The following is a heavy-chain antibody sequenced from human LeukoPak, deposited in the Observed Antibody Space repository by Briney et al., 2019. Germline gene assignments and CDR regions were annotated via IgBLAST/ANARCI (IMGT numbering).Heavy chain of an antibody. V-gene: IGHV3-11*04. Sequence: GGSLRLSCAASGFIFSDYYMNWIRQAPGKGLEWVSYISSGASTTRYADSVKGRFTISRDNAKNSLYLQMNSLRAEDTAVYYCARVVPGTGFFYWGQGTLVTVSS. D-gene: IGHD2-8*02. CDR3: ARVVPGTGFFY. CDR1: GFIFSDYY. J-gene: IGHJ4*02. CDR2: ISSGASTT.